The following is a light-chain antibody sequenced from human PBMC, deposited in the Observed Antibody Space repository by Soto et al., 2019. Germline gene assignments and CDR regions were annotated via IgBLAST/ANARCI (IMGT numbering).Light chain of an antibody. CDR3: TSYEGGNNV. Sequence: QSALTQPPSASGSPGQSVTISCTGTSSDVGGYNYVSWYQQHPGKVPKLMVYEVNKRPSGVPDRFSGSKSGNTASLTVSGLKPEDEADYYCTSYEGGNNVFGTGTKLTVL. CDR1: SSDVGGYNY. CDR2: EVN. J-gene: IGLJ1*01. V-gene: IGLV2-8*01.